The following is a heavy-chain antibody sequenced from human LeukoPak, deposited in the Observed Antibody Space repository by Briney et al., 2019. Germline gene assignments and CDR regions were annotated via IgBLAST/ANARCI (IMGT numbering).Heavy chain of an antibody. CDR3: ARDRGATNFDY. CDR2: INPSGGST. V-gene: IGHV1-46*03. J-gene: IGHJ4*02. D-gene: IGHD1-26*01. CDR1: GYTFTSYY. Sequence: GASVKVSCKASGYTFTSYYVHWVRQAPGQGLEWMGIINPSGGSTSYAQKFQGRVTMTRDTSTSTVYMELSSLRSEDTVVYYCARDRGATNFDYWGQGTLVTVSS.